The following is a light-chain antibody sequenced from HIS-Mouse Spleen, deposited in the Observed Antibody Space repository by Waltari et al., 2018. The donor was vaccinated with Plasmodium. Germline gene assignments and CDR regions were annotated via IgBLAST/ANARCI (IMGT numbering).Light chain of an antibody. CDR1: KLGDKY. J-gene: IGLJ2*01. Sequence: SYELTQPPSVSVSPGQTASINCPGDKLGDKYACWYQQKPGQSPLLVIYQDSKRPSGIPERFSGSNSGNTATLTISGTQAMDEADYYCQAWDSSTVVFGGGTKLTVL. V-gene: IGLV3-1*01. CDR3: QAWDSSTVV. CDR2: QDS.